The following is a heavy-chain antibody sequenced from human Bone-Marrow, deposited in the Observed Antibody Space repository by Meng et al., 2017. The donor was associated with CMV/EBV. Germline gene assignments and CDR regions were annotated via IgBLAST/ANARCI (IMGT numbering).Heavy chain of an antibody. V-gene: IGHV4-38-2*02. CDR1: GFSISSGYY. CDR3: ARVGVGATRAFDI. CDR2: ISHSGST. J-gene: IGHJ3*02. D-gene: IGHD1-26*01. Sequence: SETLSLTCTVSGFSISSGYYWGWIRQSPGKRLEWIGSISHSGSTSYCPSLKSRLTLSIDTFENQFSLKLTSVTAADTAVYYCARVGVGATRAFDIWGQGTMVTVSS.